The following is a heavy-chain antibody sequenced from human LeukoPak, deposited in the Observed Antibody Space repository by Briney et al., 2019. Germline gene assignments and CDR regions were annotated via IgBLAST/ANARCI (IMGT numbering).Heavy chain of an antibody. Sequence: GASVNVSCKASGYTFTSDDINWVRQATGQGRKWMGWMNPNSGNTGYAQTYQGRVTITRNTSISTAYMERSSLRSEDTAVYYCPRVHGDHSDAFDIWGQGTMVTVSP. CDR2: MNPNSGNT. J-gene: IGHJ3*02. D-gene: IGHD4-17*01. V-gene: IGHV1-8*01. CDR1: GYTFTSDD. CDR3: PRVHGDHSDAFDI.